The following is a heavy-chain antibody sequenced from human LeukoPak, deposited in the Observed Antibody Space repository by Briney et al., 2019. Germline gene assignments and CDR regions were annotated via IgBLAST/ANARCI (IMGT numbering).Heavy chain of an antibody. CDR3: TRHPDIVVVVAATPGLDY. Sequence: AESLKISCKASAYSFISYWISCVRQKPAKRGLWMGRIDPSDSYTKYCPSFLSRGTISADNTTSTAYLQQSSLKASDTAMYYCTRHPDIVVVVAATPGLDYSGQGTLVTASS. J-gene: IGHJ4*02. D-gene: IGHD2-15*01. CDR2: IDPSDSYT. CDR1: AYSFISYW. V-gene: IGHV5-10-1*01.